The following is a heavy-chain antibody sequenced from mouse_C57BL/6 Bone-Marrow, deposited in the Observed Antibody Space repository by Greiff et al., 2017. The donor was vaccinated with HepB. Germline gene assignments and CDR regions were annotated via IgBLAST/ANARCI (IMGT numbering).Heavy chain of an antibody. CDR2: INPGSGGT. CDR1: GYAFTNYL. J-gene: IGHJ3*01. CDR3: AMNYGSHDAY. V-gene: IGHV1-54*01. D-gene: IGHD1-1*01. Sequence: QVQLQQSGAELVRPGTSVKVSCKASGYAFTNYLIEWVKQRPGQGLEWIGVINPGSGGTNYNEKFKGKATLTADKSSSTAYMQLSSLTSEDSAVYFCAMNYGSHDAYWGQGTLVTVSA.